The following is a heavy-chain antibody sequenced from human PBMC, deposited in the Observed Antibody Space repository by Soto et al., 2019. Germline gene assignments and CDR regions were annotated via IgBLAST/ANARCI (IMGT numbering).Heavy chain of an antibody. V-gene: IGHV1-2*04. Sequence: ASVKVSCKASGYTFTGYYMHWVRQAPGQGLEWMGWINPNSGGTNCAQKFQGWVTMTRDTSISTAYMELSRLRSDDTAVYYCARADYDILTGYPGWFDPWGQGTLVTVSS. D-gene: IGHD3-9*01. CDR1: GYTFTGYY. CDR3: ARADYDILTGYPGWFDP. CDR2: INPNSGGT. J-gene: IGHJ5*02.